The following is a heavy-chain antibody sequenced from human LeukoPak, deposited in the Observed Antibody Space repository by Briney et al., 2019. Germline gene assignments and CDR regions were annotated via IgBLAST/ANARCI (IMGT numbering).Heavy chain of an antibody. Sequence: ASVKVSCKASGYTFTIYYMHWVRQAPGQGLEWMGIINPSGGSTSYAQKFQGRVTMTRDTSTSTVYMELSSLRSEDTAVYYCARVQSRSSSSRGPYYYGMDVWGQGTTVTVSS. CDR3: ARVQSRSSSSRGPYYYGMDV. CDR1: GYTFTIYY. J-gene: IGHJ6*02. V-gene: IGHV1-46*01. D-gene: IGHD6-6*01. CDR2: INPSGGST.